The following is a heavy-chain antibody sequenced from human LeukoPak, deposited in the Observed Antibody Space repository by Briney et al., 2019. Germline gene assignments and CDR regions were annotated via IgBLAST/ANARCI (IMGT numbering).Heavy chain of an antibody. V-gene: IGHV1-18*01. CDR3: ARRYCSSTSCYHIDY. CDR1: GYTFTSYG. CDR2: ISACNGNT. J-gene: IGHJ4*02. D-gene: IGHD2-2*01. Sequence: ASAKVSCKASGYTFTSYGISWVRQAPGQGLEWMGWISACNGNTNYAQKLQGRVTMTTDTSTSTAYMELRSLRSDDTAVYYCARRYCSSTSCYHIDYWGQGTLVTVSS.